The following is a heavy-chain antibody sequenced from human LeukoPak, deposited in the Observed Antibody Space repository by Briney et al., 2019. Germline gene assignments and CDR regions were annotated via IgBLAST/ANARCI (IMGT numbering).Heavy chain of an antibody. CDR1: GGSISSYY. D-gene: IGHD4-23*01. J-gene: IGHJ4*02. CDR3: ARASYGANADY. CDR2: IYYSGST. V-gene: IGHV4-59*01. Sequence: PSETLSLTCTVPGGSISSYYWSWIRQPPGKGLEWIGYIYYSGSTNYNPSLKSRVTISVDTSKNQFSLKLSSVTAADTAVYYCARASYGANADYWGQGTLVTVSS.